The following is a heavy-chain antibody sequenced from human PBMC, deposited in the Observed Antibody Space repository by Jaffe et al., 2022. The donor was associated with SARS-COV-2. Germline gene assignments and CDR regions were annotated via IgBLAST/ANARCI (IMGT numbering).Heavy chain of an antibody. V-gene: IGHV3-23*01. D-gene: IGHD1-26*01. Sequence: EVQLLESGGGLVQPGGSLRLSCAASGFTFSSSTMSWVRQAPGQGLEWVSSISASGATTYYADSVKGRFTISRDNSENTLFLQMNSLRAEDTAVYYCAKDSASFFYWGQGNRVTVSS. CDR3: AKDSASFFY. CDR1: GFTFSSST. CDR2: ISASGATT. J-gene: IGHJ4*02.